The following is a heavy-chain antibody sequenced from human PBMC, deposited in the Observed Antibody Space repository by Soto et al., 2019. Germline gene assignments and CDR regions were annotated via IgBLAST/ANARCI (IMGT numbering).Heavy chain of an antibody. J-gene: IGHJ4*02. CDR3: AKASGYSGYGYGDY. Sequence: GGSLRLSCAASGFTFSSYAMSWVRQAPGKGLEWVSAISGSGGSTYYADSVKGRFTISRDNSKNTLYLQMNSLRAEDTAVYYCAKASGYSGYGYGDYWGQGTLVTVSS. V-gene: IGHV3-23*01. CDR2: ISGSGGST. CDR1: GFTFSSYA. D-gene: IGHD5-12*01.